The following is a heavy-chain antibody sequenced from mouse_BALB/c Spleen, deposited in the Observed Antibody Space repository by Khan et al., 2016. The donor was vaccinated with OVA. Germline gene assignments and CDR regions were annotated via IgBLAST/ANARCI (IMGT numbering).Heavy chain of an antibody. CDR2: INPSNGDT. CDR3: TRSGYGCFAY. J-gene: IGHJ3*01. V-gene: IGHV1S81*02. D-gene: IGHD2-10*02. Sequence: QVQLQQSGAELVKPGASVKLSCKASGYTFTSYYMYWVKQRPGQGLEWIGEINPSNGDTNFNEKFKSKATLTVDKYSSTAYMQLSSLTSEDSAVFYCTRSGYGCFAYWGQGTLVTVSA. CDR1: GYTFTSYY.